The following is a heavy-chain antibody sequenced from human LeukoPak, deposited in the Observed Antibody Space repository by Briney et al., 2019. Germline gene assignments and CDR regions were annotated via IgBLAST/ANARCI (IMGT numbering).Heavy chain of an antibody. CDR2: ISGSGDNT. D-gene: IGHD5-18*01. CDR1: GFAVNNRY. V-gene: IGHV3-53*05. CDR3: AKGQLWLPDY. Sequence: PGGSLRLSCAVSGFAVNNRYMSWVRQAPGGGLEWVSVISGSGDNTYYADSVKGRFTISRDNSKNMLYLQMNSLRAEDTAVYYCAKGQLWLPDYWGQGTLVTVSS. J-gene: IGHJ4*02.